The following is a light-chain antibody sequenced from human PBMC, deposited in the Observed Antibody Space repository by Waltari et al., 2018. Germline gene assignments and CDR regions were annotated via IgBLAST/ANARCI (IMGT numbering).Light chain of an antibody. CDR3: QQYINYPFT. CDR1: QGIRSA. Sequence: AIQLTQSPSSLSASFGDRVTITCRASQGIRSALAWYQQRPGKPPQFLIYDASTLHSGVPSRFSGSGSGTDFSLTINSLQPEDFATYYCQQYINYPFTFGPGTKVDFK. J-gene: IGKJ3*01. CDR2: DAS. V-gene: IGKV1D-13*01.